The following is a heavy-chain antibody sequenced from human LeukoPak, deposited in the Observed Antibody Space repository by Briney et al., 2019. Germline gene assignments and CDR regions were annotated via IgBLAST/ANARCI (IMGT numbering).Heavy chain of an antibody. CDR2: IYYSGST. V-gene: IGHV4-31*03. D-gene: IGHD3-22*01. J-gene: IGHJ3*02. Sequence: SETLSLTCTVSGGSISGSSSYWGWIRQPPGKGLEWIGYIYYSGSTYYNPSFKSRVTISVDTSKNQFSLKLSSVTAADTAVYYCASTRPYYYDSSGYGAFDIWGQGTMVTVSS. CDR3: ASTRPYYYDSSGYGAFDI. CDR1: GGSISGSSSY.